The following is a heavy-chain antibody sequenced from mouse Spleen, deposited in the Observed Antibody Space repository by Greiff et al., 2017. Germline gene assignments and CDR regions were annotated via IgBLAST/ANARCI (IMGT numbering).Heavy chain of an antibody. J-gene: IGHJ3*01. Sequence: EVQLQQSGPGLVKPSQSLSLTCSVSGYSITSGYYWYWIRQSAGNKLEWMGYISNDGSNNYNPSLKDRISITRDKSKNQFYLKLNSVTTEDTATYYCARAEGAYWGQGTLVTVSA. CDR2: ISNDGSN. V-gene: IGHV3-6*01. CDR3: ARAEGAY. CDR1: GYSITSGYY.